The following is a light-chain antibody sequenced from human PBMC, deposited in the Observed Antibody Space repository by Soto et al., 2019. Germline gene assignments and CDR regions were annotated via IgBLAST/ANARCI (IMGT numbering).Light chain of an antibody. V-gene: IGLV2-14*01. J-gene: IGLJ2*01. Sequence: QSVLTQPASVSGSPGQSITISCTGTSSDVGGYNYVSWYQQQPGKAPKLMIYDVSNRPSGVSDRFSGSKSGNTASLTISGLQAEDEADYYCSSYTSSSTHVVFGGGTKVTVL. CDR3: SSYTSSSTHVV. CDR2: DVS. CDR1: SSDVGGYNY.